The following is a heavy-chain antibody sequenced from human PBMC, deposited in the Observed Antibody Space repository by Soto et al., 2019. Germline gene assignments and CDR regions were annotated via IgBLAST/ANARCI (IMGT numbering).Heavy chain of an antibody. J-gene: IGHJ5*02. CDR3: ARGRPLYYDILTGYRYNWFDP. CDR2: MNPNSGNT. D-gene: IGHD3-9*01. V-gene: IGHV1-8*01. Sequence: ASVKVSCKASGYTFTSYDINWVRQATGQGLEWMGWMNPNSGNTGYAQKFQGRVTMTRNTSISTAYMELSSLRSEDTAVYYCARGRPLYYDILTGYRYNWFDPWGQGTLVTVSS. CDR1: GYTFTSYD.